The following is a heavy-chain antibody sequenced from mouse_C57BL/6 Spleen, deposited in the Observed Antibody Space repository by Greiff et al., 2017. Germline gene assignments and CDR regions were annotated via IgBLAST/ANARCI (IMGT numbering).Heavy chain of an antibody. J-gene: IGHJ1*03. V-gene: IGHV1-82*01. D-gene: IGHD2-1*01. Sequence: QVQLKQSGPELVKPGASVKISCKASGYAFSSSWMNWVKQRPGKGLEWIGRIYPGDGDTNYNGKFKGKATLTADKSSSTAYMQLSSLTSEDSAVYFCAFYGNYEYFDVWGTGTTVTVSS. CDR2: IYPGDGDT. CDR1: GYAFSSSW. CDR3: AFYGNYEYFDV.